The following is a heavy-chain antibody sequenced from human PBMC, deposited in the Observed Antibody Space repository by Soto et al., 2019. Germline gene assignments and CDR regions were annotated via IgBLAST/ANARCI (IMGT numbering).Heavy chain of an antibody. CDR2: INAGNGNT. Sequence: ASVKVSCKASGYTFTSYAMHWVRQAPGQRLEWMGWINAGNGNTKYSQKFQGRVTITRDTSAGTAYMELSSLRSEDTAVYYCAREVGYYGSGSYDTDYYYYGMDVWGQGTTVTVSS. CDR3: AREVGYYGSGSYDTDYYYYGMDV. CDR1: GYTFTSYA. V-gene: IGHV1-3*01. J-gene: IGHJ6*02. D-gene: IGHD3-10*01.